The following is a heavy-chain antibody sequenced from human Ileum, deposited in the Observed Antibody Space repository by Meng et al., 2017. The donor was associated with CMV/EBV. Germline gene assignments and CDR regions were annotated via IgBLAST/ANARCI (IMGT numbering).Heavy chain of an antibody. V-gene: IGHV3-9*01. CDR3: AKDNGPNLVVSAKYGMDV. D-gene: IGHD2-2*01. CDR2: ISWNGDSI. CDR1: GFTFDNYV. Sequence: GGSLRLSCAASGFTFDNYVMHWVRQAPGKGLEWVSGISWNGDSIGYADSVKGRFTISRDNAKNSLYLQMNSLRSEDTAFYYCAKDNGPNLVVSAKYGMDVWGQGTTVTVSS. J-gene: IGHJ6*02.